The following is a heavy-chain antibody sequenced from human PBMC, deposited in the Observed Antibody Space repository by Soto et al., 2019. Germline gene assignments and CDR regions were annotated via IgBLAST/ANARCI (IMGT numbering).Heavy chain of an antibody. CDR3: ARASTLTVHCGSVSCPRMDV. CDR1: GGTFSSYA. J-gene: IGHJ6*02. V-gene: IGHV1-69*06. Sequence: QVQLVQSGAEVKKPGSPVKVSCKASGGTFSSYAISWVRQAPGQGLEWMGGILPIFGTANYARKFQGRVTITADRSTSTAYRELSSLISEDTAVYYCARASTLTVHCGSVSCPRMDVWGQGNTVTVSS. D-gene: IGHD2-2*01. CDR2: ILPIFGTA.